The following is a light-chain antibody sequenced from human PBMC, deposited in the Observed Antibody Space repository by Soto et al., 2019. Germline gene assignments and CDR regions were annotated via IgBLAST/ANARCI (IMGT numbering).Light chain of an antibody. CDR2: GAS. CDR3: QQYNKWPLT. CDR1: QSVSGN. Sequence: EIVMTQSPATLSVSPGERATLSCRASQSVSGNLAWYEQKFGQAPRLLIYGASTRVTGIPARFSGSGSGTAFTLPISSLQSEDFAVYYCQQYNKWPLTFGGGTKVEIK. V-gene: IGKV3-15*01. J-gene: IGKJ4*01.